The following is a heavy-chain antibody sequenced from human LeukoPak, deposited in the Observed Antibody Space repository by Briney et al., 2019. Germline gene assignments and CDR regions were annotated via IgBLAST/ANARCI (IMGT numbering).Heavy chain of an antibody. CDR1: GFTFNNYA. CDR2: ILGSGRSA. Sequence: GGSLRLSCAASGFTFNNYAMSWVRQAPGKGLEWVSAILGSGRSAYYADSVKGRFTISRDNSKNSLFLQMSSLRVEDTALYYCSKWGDYDVLTGYYDSDFWGQGTLVTVSA. D-gene: IGHD3-9*01. J-gene: IGHJ4*02. V-gene: IGHV3-23*01. CDR3: SKWGDYDVLTGYYDSDF.